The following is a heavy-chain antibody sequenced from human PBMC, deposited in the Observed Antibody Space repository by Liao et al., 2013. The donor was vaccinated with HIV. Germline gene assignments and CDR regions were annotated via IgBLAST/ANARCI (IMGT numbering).Heavy chain of an antibody. D-gene: IGHD3-3*01. CDR1: GGSMSGYY. CDR3: ARDRGDYGXWSGYSTHDAFEI. CDR2: MSARGST. J-gene: IGHJ3*02. Sequence: QVEPQESGPRLMKPSETLSLMCSVSGGSMSGYYWSWIRQTAGKGLECLGRMSARGSTHYNPSLKSRVTISVDTPANELSLKLDSVTAADTAIYFCARDRGDYGXWSGYSTHDAFEIWGPGRRVTVSS. V-gene: IGHV4-4*07.